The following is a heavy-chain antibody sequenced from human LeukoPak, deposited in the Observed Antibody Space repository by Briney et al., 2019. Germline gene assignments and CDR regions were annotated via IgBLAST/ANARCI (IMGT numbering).Heavy chain of an antibody. CDR2: VNESGGT. J-gene: IGHJ5*02. CDR3: ARGQGATVPQLGKNWFDP. D-gene: IGHD5-24*01. V-gene: IGHV4-34*01. CDR1: IDSFSNYH. Sequence: SETLSLTCAVYIDSFSNYHWNWIRQTPSKGMEWIGEVNESGGTNISPSLRSRVILSVDTSKNQFSLKLISVTVADTATYYCARGQGATVPQLGKNWFDPWGQGTRVTVSS.